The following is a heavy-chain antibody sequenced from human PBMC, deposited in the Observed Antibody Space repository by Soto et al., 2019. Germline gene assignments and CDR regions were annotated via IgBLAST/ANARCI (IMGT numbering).Heavy chain of an antibody. D-gene: IGHD2-21*02. J-gene: IGHJ3*02. Sequence: GASVKVSCKASGYTFTSYDINWVRQATGQGLEWMGWMNPNGGNTGYAQKFQGRVTMTRNTSISTAYMELSSLRSEDTAVYYCARDRGAYCGGDCYSSLHSNDAFDIWGQGTMVTVSS. CDR1: GYTFTSYD. CDR2: MNPNGGNT. V-gene: IGHV1-8*01. CDR3: ARDRGAYCGGDCYSSLHSNDAFDI.